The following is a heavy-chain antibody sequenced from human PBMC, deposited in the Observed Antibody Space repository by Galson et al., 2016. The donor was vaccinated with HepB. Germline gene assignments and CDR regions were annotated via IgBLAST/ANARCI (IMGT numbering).Heavy chain of an antibody. CDR3: AKEEIAAAGTALDY. V-gene: IGHV3-23*01. Sequence: SLRLSCAASGFSFSTCAMNWVRRAPGKGLEWVSTITGSGASTYYVDSVKGRFIVSRANSKNTLYLQMNSLTAEDTATYFCAKEEIAAAGTALDYWGRGTLVTVSS. D-gene: IGHD6-13*01. CDR2: ITGSGAST. J-gene: IGHJ4*02. CDR1: GFSFSTCA.